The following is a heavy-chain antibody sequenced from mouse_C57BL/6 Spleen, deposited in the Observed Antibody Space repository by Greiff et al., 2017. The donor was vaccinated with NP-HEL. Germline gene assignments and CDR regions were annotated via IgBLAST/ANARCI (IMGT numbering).Heavy chain of an antibody. Sequence: VQLQQSGAELVKPGASVKMSCKASGYTFTSYWITWVKQRPGQGLEWIGDIYPGSGSTNYNEKFKSKATLTVDTSSSTAYMQLSSLTSEDSAVYYCARDGLSNWDFDYWGQGTTLTVSS. CDR1: GYTFTSYW. V-gene: IGHV1-55*01. CDR2: IYPGSGST. D-gene: IGHD2-5*01. J-gene: IGHJ2*01. CDR3: ARDGLSNWDFDY.